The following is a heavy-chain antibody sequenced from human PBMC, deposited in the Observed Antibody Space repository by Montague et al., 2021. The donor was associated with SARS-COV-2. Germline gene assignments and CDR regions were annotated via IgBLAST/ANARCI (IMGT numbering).Heavy chain of an antibody. CDR2: IYYSGST. Sequence: SETLSLTCTVSGGSISSSSYYWGWIRQPPGKGLEWIGSIYYSGSTYYNPSLKSRVTISVDTSKNQFSLKLSSVTAADTAVYYCARQDDILTGYYYYGMDAWAKGPRSPSP. V-gene: IGHV4-39*01. J-gene: IGHJ6*02. CDR1: GGSISSSSYY. CDR3: ARQDDILTGYYYYGMDA. D-gene: IGHD3-9*01.